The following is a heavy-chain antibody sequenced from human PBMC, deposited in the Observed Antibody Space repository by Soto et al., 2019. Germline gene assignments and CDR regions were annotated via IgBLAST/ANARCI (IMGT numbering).Heavy chain of an antibody. D-gene: IGHD6-13*01. V-gene: IGHV3-66*04. CDR1: GFTVSSNY. J-gene: IGHJ6*02. CDR2: IYSGGST. Sequence: PGGSLRLSCAASGFTVSSNYMSWVRQAPGKGLEWVSVIYSGGSTYYADSVKGRFTISRDNSKNTLYLQMNSLRAEDTAVYYCARRQISPPTRGAASARGAMDVWGQGTTVTVSS. CDR3: ARRQISPPTRGAASARGAMDV.